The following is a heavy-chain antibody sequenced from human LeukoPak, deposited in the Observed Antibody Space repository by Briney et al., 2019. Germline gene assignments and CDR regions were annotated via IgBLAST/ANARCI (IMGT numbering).Heavy chain of an antibody. CDR2: FDPEDGET. V-gene: IGHV1-24*01. CDR1: GYTLTELS. J-gene: IGHJ6*02. D-gene: IGHD2-21*01. Sequence: GASVKVSCKVSGYTLTELSMHWVRQAPGKGLEWMGGFDPEDGETIYAQKFQGRATMTEDTSTDTAYMELSSLRSEDTAVYYCATSPPHILADLYYYYGMDVWGQGTTVTVSS. CDR3: ATSPPHILADLYYYYGMDV.